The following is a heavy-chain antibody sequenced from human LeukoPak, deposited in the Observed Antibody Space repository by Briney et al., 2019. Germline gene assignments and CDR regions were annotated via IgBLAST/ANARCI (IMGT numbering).Heavy chain of an antibody. Sequence: GGSLRLSCSASGFTFSTYLMHWVRQAPGKGLEYVSAISSNGGSTYYADSVKGRFTISRDNSKNTLYLQMSSLRAEDTAVYHCVKDDSYYYDSSGYPHWGQGTLVTVSS. J-gene: IGHJ4*02. CDR1: GFTFSTYL. D-gene: IGHD3-22*01. CDR2: ISSNGGST. V-gene: IGHV3-64D*09. CDR3: VKDDSYYYDSSGYPH.